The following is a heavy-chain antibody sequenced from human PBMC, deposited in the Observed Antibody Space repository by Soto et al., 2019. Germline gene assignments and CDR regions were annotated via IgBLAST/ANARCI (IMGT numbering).Heavy chain of an antibody. Sequence: TGGSLRLSCAASGFTFSSYGMHWVRQAPGKGLEWVAVISYDGSNKYYADSVKGRFTISRDNSKNTLYLQMNSLRAEDTAVYYCAKDGTVFVVPAAIYYYYGMDVWGQGTTVTVSS. CDR2: ISYDGSNK. J-gene: IGHJ6*02. CDR3: AKDGTVFVVPAAIYYYYGMDV. V-gene: IGHV3-30*18. CDR1: GFTFSSYG. D-gene: IGHD2-2*01.